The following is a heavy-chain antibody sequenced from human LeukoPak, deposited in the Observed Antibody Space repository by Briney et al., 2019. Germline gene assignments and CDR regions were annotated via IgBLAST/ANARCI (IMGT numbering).Heavy chain of an antibody. Sequence: ASVKVSCKASGYTFTSYDINWVRQATGQGLEWMGWMNPNSGNTGYAQKFQGRVTITGNTSISTAYMELSSLRSEDTAVYYCARGFIAAPNYYYYYMDVWGKGTTVTVSS. CDR3: ARGFIAAPNYYYYYMDV. D-gene: IGHD6-6*01. J-gene: IGHJ6*03. CDR1: GYTFTSYD. V-gene: IGHV1-8*03. CDR2: MNPNSGNT.